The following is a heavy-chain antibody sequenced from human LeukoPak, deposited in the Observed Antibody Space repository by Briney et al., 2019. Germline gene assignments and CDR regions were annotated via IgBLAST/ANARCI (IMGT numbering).Heavy chain of an antibody. J-gene: IGHJ5*01. Sequence: GGSLRLSCAASGFTFDDYAMHWVRQAPGKGLEWVANIKQDGSEKYYVDSVKGRFTISRDNAKNSLYLQMNSLRAEDTAVYYCARAHFDWFDYWGQGTLVTVSS. V-gene: IGHV3-7*01. CDR1: GFTFDDYA. CDR3: ARAHFDWFDY. CDR2: IKQDGSEK. D-gene: IGHD3-3*02.